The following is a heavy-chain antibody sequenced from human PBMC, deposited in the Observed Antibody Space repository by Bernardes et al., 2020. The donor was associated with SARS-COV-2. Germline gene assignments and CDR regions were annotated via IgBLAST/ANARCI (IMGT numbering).Heavy chain of an antibody. D-gene: IGHD3-16*01. CDR1: GFSFPTSW. CDR3: ARFGGGNSGCDF. CDR2: MYPGDSET. V-gene: IGHV5-51*01. J-gene: IGHJ4*02. Sequence: GEALTLSCKGSGFSFPTSWIGWVRQMPGTGLDWMGIMYPGDSETRYNPSFQGQVTMSADKSINTAYLQWSSLKASDTATYYCARFGGGNSGCDFWGQGTLVTVSS.